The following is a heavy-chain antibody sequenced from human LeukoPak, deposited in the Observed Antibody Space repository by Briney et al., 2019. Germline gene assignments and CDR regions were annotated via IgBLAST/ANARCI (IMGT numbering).Heavy chain of an antibody. J-gene: IGHJ3*02. V-gene: IGHV4-34*01. CDR2: INHSGST. Sequence: PSETLSLTCAVYGGSFSGYYWSWIRQPPGKGLEWSGEINHSGSTNYNPSLKSRVTISVDTSKNQFSLKLSSVTAADTAVYYCARAIYDILTGRNDAFDIWGQGTMVTVSS. D-gene: IGHD3-9*01. CDR1: GGSFSGYY. CDR3: ARAIYDILTGRNDAFDI.